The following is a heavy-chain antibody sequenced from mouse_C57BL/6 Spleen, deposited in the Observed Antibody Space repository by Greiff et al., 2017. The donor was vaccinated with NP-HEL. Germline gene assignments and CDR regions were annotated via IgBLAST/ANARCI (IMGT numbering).Heavy chain of an antibody. Sequence: VQLQQSGAELVQPGASVKLSCTASGFNFTAYYLPWVQQSPDPGLAWIGILPPSDGETNYAPKFKGKATITADTSSNTAYLQLSSLTSEDTAVYYCARDYYGSSFADWGQGTLVTVSA. CDR2: LPPSDGET. J-gene: IGHJ3*01. CDR3: ARDYYGSSFAD. CDR1: GFNFTAYY. V-gene: IGHV14-2*01. D-gene: IGHD1-1*01.